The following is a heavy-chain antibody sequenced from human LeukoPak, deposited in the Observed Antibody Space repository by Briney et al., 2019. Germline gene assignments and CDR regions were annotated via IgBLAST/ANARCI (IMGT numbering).Heavy chain of an antibody. V-gene: IGHV3-23*01. D-gene: IGHD1-26*01. Sequence: GGSPRLSCAASGLTFSSYGLSWVRQAPAKGLEWVSSSTGSGGTTHADSVRGRFTISRDNSKSTLYLQMNSLRVEDTAVYYCAKNVLGSGSYSWYLDLWGRGTLVTVSS. CDR3: AKNVLGSGSYSWYLDL. CDR1: GLTFSSYG. CDR2: STGSGGTT. J-gene: IGHJ2*01.